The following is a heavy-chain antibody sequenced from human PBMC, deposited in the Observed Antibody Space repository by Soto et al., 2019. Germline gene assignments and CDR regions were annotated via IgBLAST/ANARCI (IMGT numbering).Heavy chain of an antibody. CDR2: ISGSGGST. J-gene: IGHJ4*02. CDR3: AKVADSSSPEPYFDY. Sequence: EVQLLESGGGLVQPGGSLRLSCAASGFTFSSYAMSWVRQAPWKGLEWVSAISGSGGSTYYADSVKGRFTSSRDTYKNTLYLPMNSLRAEDTAVYYCAKVADSSSPEPYFDYWGQGTMVTVSS. D-gene: IGHD6-6*01. V-gene: IGHV3-23*01. CDR1: GFTFSSYA.